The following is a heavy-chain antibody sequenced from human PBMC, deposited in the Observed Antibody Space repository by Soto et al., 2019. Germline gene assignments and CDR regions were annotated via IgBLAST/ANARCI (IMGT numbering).Heavy chain of an antibody. CDR1: GFTFSDYY. CDR2: ISSSGSTI. Sequence: GGSLRLSCAASGFTFSDYYMSWIRQAPGKGLEWVSYISSSGSTIYYADSVKGRFTISRDNAKNSLYLQMNSLRAEDTAVYYCARSLYDYSNYYYYGMDVWGQGTTVTVSS. CDR3: ARSLYDYSNYYYYGMDV. V-gene: IGHV3-11*01. D-gene: IGHD4-4*01. J-gene: IGHJ6*02.